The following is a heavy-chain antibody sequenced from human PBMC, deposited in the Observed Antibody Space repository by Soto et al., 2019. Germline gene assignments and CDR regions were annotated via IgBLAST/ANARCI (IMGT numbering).Heavy chain of an antibody. CDR2: IWYDGNNK. V-gene: IGHV3-33*01. CDR1: GFTFSSYG. J-gene: IGHJ6*02. D-gene: IGHD6-13*01. CDR3: ARDGIAAADYCMDV. Sequence: QVQLVESGGGVVQPGRSLRLSCAASGFTFSSYGMHWVRQAPGKGLEWVAVIWYDGNNKYYADSLKGRFTISRDNSKNTLYLQMNSLRAEDTSVYYCARDGIAAADYCMDVCGQGNTVTVSS.